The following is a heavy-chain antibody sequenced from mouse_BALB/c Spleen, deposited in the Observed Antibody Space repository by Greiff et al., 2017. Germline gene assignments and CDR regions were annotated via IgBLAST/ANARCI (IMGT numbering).Heavy chain of an antibody. CDR1: GYSFTGYY. V-gene: IGHV1S34*01. J-gene: IGHJ3*01. D-gene: IGHD1-1*01. CDR2: ISCYNGAT. Sequence: LVKTGASVKISCKASGYSFTGYYMHWVKQSHGKSLEWIGYISCYNGATSYNQKFKGKATFTVDTSSSTAYMQFNSLTSEDSAVYYCAGGGYYGSSPAGFAYWGQGTLVTVSA. CDR3: AGGGYYGSSPAGFAY.